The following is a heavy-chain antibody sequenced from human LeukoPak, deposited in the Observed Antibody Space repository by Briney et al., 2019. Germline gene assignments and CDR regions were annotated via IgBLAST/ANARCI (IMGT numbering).Heavy chain of an antibody. CDR1: GGSISSYY. Sequence: PSETLSLTCTVSGGSISSYYWSWIRQPPGKGPEWIGYIYYSGSTNYNPSLKSRVTISVDTSKNQFSLKLSSVTAADTAVYYCARVSSSWPGPGYYYYYGMDVWGQGTTVTVSS. J-gene: IGHJ6*02. CDR3: ARVSSSWPGPGYYYYYGMDV. CDR2: IYYSGST. D-gene: IGHD6-13*01. V-gene: IGHV4-59*01.